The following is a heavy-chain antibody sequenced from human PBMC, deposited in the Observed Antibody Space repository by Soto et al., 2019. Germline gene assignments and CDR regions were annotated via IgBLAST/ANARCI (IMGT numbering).Heavy chain of an antibody. D-gene: IGHD1-1*01. CDR3: TTAFEY. CDR1: GFTFSSYG. J-gene: IGHJ4*02. V-gene: IGHV3-30*03. Sequence: GGSLRLSCAASGFTFSSYGMHWVRQAPGKGLEWVAVISYDGSNKYYADSVKGRFTISRDNAKNTLSLQMNSLRAEDTAVYYCTTAFEYWGQGALVTVSS. CDR2: ISYDGSNK.